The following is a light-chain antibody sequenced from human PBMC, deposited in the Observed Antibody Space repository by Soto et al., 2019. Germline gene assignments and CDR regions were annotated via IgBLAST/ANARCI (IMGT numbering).Light chain of an antibody. CDR1: SSNIGSNT. CDR3: VDCDERLHGYVV. CDR2: TND. V-gene: IGLV1-44*01. Sequence: QSVLTQPPSASGTPGQRVTISCSGSSSNIGSNTVNWYQQLPGTAPKLVIHTNDQRPSGVPDRFSGSKSGTSASLAISGLHSEDEADYYCVDCDERLHGYVVFGGGNKVTVL. J-gene: IGLJ2*01.